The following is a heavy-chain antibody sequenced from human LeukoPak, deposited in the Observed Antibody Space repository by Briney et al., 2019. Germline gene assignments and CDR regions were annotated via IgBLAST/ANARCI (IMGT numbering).Heavy chain of an antibody. V-gene: IGHV3-30*02. CDR2: IRYDGSNK. CDR3: XSLGEGYGYPDYYYYYMDV. D-gene: IGHD5-18*01. CDR1: GFTFSSYG. J-gene: IGHJ6*03. Sequence: GGSLRLSCAASGFTFSSYGMHWVRQAPGKGLEWVAFIRYDGSNKYYADSVKGRFTISRDNSKNTLYLQMNSLRAEDTAVYYXXSLGEGYGYPDYYYYYMDVWGKGTTVTISS.